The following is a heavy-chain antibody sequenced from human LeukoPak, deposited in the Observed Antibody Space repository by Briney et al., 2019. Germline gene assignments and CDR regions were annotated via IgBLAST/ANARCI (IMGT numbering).Heavy chain of an antibody. Sequence: SETLSLTCTVSGGSISSYYWSWIRQPPGKGLEWIGYIYYSGSTNYNPSLKSRVTISVDTSKNQFSLKLSSVTAADTAVYYCARGVYGSQDYWGQGTLVTVSS. CDR2: IYYSGST. CDR1: GGSISSYY. D-gene: IGHD1-26*01. J-gene: IGHJ4*02. V-gene: IGHV4-59*01. CDR3: ARGVYGSQDY.